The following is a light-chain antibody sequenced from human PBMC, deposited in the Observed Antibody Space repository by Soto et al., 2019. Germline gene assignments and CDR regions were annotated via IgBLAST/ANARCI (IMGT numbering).Light chain of an antibody. CDR2: DAS. CDR3: QQYDSYWT. Sequence: DIQMTQSPSTLSASIGDRVTITCRASRSISTWLAWYQQKPGKAPNLLIYDASSLESGVSSRFRGSGSGTEFTLTISSLQPDDSASYFCQQYDSYWTFGQGTKVEIK. J-gene: IGKJ1*01. V-gene: IGKV1-5*01. CDR1: RSISTW.